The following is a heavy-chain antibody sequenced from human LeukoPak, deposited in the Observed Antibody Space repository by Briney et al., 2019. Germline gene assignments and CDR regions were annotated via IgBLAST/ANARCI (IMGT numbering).Heavy chain of an antibody. CDR3: ARVGDYVWGSYRYALDY. CDR2: ISSSSTI. D-gene: IGHD3-16*02. V-gene: IGHV3-48*02. CDR1: GFTFSSYS. J-gene: IGHJ4*02. Sequence: GGSLRLSCAASGFTFSSYSMNWVRQAPGKGLEWVSYISSSSTIYYADSVKGRFTISRDNAKNSLYLQMNSLRDEDTAVYYCARVGDYVWGSYRYALDYWGQGTLVTVSS.